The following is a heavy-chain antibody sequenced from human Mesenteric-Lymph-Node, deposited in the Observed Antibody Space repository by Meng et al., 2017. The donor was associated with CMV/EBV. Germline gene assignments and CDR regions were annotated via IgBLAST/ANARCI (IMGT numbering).Heavy chain of an antibody. V-gene: IGHV4-39*01. CDR2: AHHSGTT. CDR3: ARRGNYDSDYSEY. Sequence: QVQVLESGPELVKPFETLSLSCMFSGDSIGNSAYSWTWIPQPPGKGLEWIGSAHHSGTTYYNPSLKGILTISVNTSANLFSLRLTTVTAADTATYYCARRGNYDSDYSEYWGQGTLVTVSS. D-gene: IGHD3-22*01. CDR1: GDSIGNSAYS. J-gene: IGHJ4*02.